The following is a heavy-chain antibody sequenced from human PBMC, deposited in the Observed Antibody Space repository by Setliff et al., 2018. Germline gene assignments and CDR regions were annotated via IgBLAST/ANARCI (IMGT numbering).Heavy chain of an antibody. Sequence: ASVKVSCKASGYIFTGYYMHWVRQAPGQGLEWMGRISPHTGGTNSAQKFQGRVTMTRDTSVSTVYMELNSLRSEDTAVYFCARALRYFDWLSPYYYYYYYMDVWGKGTTVTVSS. V-gene: IGHV1-2*06. CDR2: ISPHTGGT. J-gene: IGHJ6*03. D-gene: IGHD3-9*01. CDR1: GYIFTGYY. CDR3: ARALRYFDWLSPYYYYYYYMDV.